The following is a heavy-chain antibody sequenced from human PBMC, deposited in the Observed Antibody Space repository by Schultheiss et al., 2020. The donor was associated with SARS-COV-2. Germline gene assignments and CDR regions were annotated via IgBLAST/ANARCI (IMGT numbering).Heavy chain of an antibody. CDR3: VKGDDYVWGSYGGY. CDR1: GFTFSSYA. CDR2: ISSNGGST. V-gene: IGHV3-64D*06. J-gene: IGHJ4*02. D-gene: IGHD3-16*01. Sequence: GGSLRLSCAASGFTFSSYAMSWVRQAPGKGLEYVSAISSNGGSTYYADSVKGRFTISRDNSKNTLYLQMSSLRAEDTAVYYCVKGDDYVWGSYGGYWGQGTLVTVSS.